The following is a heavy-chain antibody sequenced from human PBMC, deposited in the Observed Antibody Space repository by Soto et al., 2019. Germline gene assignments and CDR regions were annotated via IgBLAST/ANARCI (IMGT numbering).Heavy chain of an antibody. CDR3: AGVYCRGGSWHHLDY. CDR1: GFTFSSYW. V-gene: IGHV3-74*01. CDR2: INSDGSST. J-gene: IGHJ4*01. D-gene: IGHD2-15*01. Sequence: EVQLVESGGGLVQPGGSLRLSCAASGFTFSSYWMHWVRQAPGKGLVWVSRINSDGSSTSYADSVKGRFTISRDNANHTLYLPMNSLSAKDTAVYYCAGVYCRGGSWHHLDYWGHGTLVTVSS.